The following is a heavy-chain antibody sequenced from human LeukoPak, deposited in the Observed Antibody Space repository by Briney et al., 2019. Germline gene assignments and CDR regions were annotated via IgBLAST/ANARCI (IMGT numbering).Heavy chain of an antibody. D-gene: IGHD1-26*01. CDR3: ARSRVGVHFDY. CDR2: ISYDGSNK. V-gene: IGHV3-30-3*01. CDR1: GFTFSSYA. J-gene: IGHJ4*02. Sequence: GRSLRLSCAASGFTFSSYAMHWVRQAPGKGLEWVAVISYDGSNKYYADSVKGRFTISRDNSKNTLYLQMNSLRAEDTAVYYRARSRVGVHFDYWGQGTLVTVSS.